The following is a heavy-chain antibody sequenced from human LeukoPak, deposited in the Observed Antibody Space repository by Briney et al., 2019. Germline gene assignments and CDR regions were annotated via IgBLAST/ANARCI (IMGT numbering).Heavy chain of an antibody. CDR1: GGALNSGGFY. D-gene: IGHD3-22*01. CDR3: ARGGSGYPVDY. J-gene: IGHJ4*02. Sequence: SETLSLTCAVSGGALNSGGFYWSWIRLHPGKGLEWVGSIYYGGTYYYNPSLKSRLIMSVDTSQNQFSLKLTSVTAADTAVYYCARGGSGYPVDYWGQGTLVTVSS. V-gene: IGHV4-31*02. CDR2: IYYGGTY.